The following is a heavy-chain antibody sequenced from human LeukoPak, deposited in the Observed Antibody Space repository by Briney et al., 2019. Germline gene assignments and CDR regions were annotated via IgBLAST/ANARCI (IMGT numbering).Heavy chain of an antibody. CDR3: ARGRMELLWFGEMHNWFDP. CDR2: INHSGST. CDR1: GSSFSSYY. J-gene: IGHJ5*02. V-gene: IGHV4-34*01. Sequence: SETLSLTCTVSGSSFSSYYWGWIRQPPGKGLEWIGEINHSGSTNYNPSLKSRVTISVDTSKNQFSLKLSSVTAADTAVYYCARGRMELLWFGEMHNWFDPWGQGTLVTVSS. D-gene: IGHD3-10*01.